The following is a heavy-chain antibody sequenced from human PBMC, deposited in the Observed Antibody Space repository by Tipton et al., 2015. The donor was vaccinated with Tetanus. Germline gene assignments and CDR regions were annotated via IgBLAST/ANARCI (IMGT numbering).Heavy chain of an antibody. V-gene: IGHV3-23*01. J-gene: IGHJ4*02. CDR3: AKDGARWSAQWLVPLSSFDY. D-gene: IGHD6-19*01. CDR2: ISGSGGST. CDR1: GFTFSSYA. Sequence: SLRLSCAASGFTFSSYAMSWVRQAPGKGLEWVSAISGSGGSTYYADSVKGRFTISRDNSKNTLYLQMNSLRAEDTAVYYCAKDGARWSAQWLVPLSSFDYWGQGTLVTVSS.